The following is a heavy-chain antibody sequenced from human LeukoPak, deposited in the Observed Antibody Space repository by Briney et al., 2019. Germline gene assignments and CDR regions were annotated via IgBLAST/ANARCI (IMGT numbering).Heavy chain of an antibody. CDR1: GGTFSSYA. Sequence: GASVTVSCKASGGTFSSYAISWVRQAPGQGLECMGGIIPIFGTAHYAQEFQGRVTITADESTSTAHMELSSLRSEDTAVYYCARGTRDGYNYRSYYLDYWGQGTLVTVSS. J-gene: IGHJ4*02. D-gene: IGHD5-24*01. CDR3: ARGTRDGYNYRSYYLDY. CDR2: IIPIFGTA. V-gene: IGHV1-69*13.